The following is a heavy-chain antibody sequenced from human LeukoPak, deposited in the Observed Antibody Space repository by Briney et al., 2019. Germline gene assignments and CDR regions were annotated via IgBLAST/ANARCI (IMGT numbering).Heavy chain of an antibody. CDR1: GFHFSAHG. J-gene: IGHJ3*01. D-gene: IGHD3/OR15-3a*01. CDR3: VRDLDWGAFDV. Sequence: GGTLRLSCAASGFHFSAHGMNWIRQAPGKGLEWVSGISPSGDITYYADSVMGRFTISRDNRESTVSLQMNSLRAEDTALYYCVRDLDWGAFDVWGQGRMVTVSS. V-gene: IGHV3-23*01. CDR2: ISPSGDIT.